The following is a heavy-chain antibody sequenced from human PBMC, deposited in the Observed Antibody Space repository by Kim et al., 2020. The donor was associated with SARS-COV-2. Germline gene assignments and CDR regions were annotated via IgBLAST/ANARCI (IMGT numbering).Heavy chain of an antibody. J-gene: IGHJ4*02. CDR3: AKGGSGPLDN. D-gene: IGHD2-15*01. CDR2: GGA. Sequence: GGAHYNPSLKGRVTIAADTSKNQVSLKVTSVTAVDTAVYFCAKGGSGPLDNWGQGTLATGSS. V-gene: IGHV4-39*01.